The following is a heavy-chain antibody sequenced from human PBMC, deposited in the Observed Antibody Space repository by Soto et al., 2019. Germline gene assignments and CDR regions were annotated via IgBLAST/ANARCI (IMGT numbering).Heavy chain of an antibody. CDR1: GYSFTSYW. Sequence: EVQLVQSGAEVKKPGESLKISCKGSGYSFTSYWIGWVRQMPGKGLEWMGIIYPGDSDTSYSPSFQGQVTISADKSISTAYLQWSSLKASDTAMYYCARLRNAAVADNDAFDIWGQGTMVTVSS. CDR2: IYPGDSDT. CDR3: ARLRNAAVADNDAFDI. D-gene: IGHD6-19*01. V-gene: IGHV5-51*03. J-gene: IGHJ3*02.